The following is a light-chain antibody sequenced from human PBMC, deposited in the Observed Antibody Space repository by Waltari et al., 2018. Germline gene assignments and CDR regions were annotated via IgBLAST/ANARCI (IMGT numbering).Light chain of an antibody. Sequence: EIVMTQSPATLSVSPGERATLSCRASQRVSSNLAWYQQKPGQAPRLRIYGASTRATGIPARFSGSGSGTEFTLTISSLQSEDFAVYYCQQYNNWPQTFGQGTKVEIK. CDR2: GAS. CDR1: QRVSSN. CDR3: QQYNNWPQT. J-gene: IGKJ1*01. V-gene: IGKV3-15*01.